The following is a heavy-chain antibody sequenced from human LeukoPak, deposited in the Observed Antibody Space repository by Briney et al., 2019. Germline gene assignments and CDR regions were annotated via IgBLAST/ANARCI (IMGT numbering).Heavy chain of an antibody. CDR3: TRARIAGRRSFDF. V-gene: IGHV3-49*04. D-gene: IGHD6-6*01. Sequence: GGSLRLSCTASGFTFGDYAMSWVRQAPGKGPEWVAFINSRPYGGTTEYAASVKGRFTISRDDSKSIAYLQLNSLKTEDTAVYYCTRARIAGRRSFDFWGQGTLVTVSS. CDR2: INSRPYGGTT. J-gene: IGHJ4*02. CDR1: GFTFGDYA.